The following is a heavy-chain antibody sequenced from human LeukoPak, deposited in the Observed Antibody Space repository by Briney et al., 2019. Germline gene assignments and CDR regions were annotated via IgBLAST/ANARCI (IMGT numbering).Heavy chain of an antibody. D-gene: IGHD2-15*01. CDR1: GGSISSYH. J-gene: IGHJ4*02. V-gene: IGHV4-59*01. Sequence: SETLSLTCTVSGGSISSYHWNWIRQSPGKGLEWIGYVYHSGGTNYNPSLKSRVTISLDTSKNQFSVKLNSVTAADTAVYYCARRSVVGARTYYFDYWGQGTLVTVSS. CDR3: ARRSVVGARTYYFDY. CDR2: VYHSGGT.